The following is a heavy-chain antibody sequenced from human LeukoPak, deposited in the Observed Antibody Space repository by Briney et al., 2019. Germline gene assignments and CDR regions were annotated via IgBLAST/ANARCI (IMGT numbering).Heavy chain of an antibody. D-gene: IGHD3-10*01. CDR1: GFTFSLSW. J-gene: IGHJ4*02. CDR3: ARATRNSMVRGAPGYFDY. CDR2: IKQDGSEK. V-gene: IGHV3-7*01. Sequence: GGSLRLFCAASGFTFSLSWMSWVRQAPGKGLEWVANIKQDGSEKYYVDSVKGRFTISRDNAKNSLHLQMNSLRAEDTAVYYCARATRNSMVRGAPGYFDYWGQKTLVTVSS.